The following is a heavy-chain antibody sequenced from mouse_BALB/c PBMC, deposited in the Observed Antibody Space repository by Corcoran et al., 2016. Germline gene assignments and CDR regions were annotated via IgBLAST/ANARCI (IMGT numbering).Heavy chain of an antibody. CDR1: GYTFTHYG. CDR2: INTYTGEP. D-gene: IGHD2-3*01. Sequence: QIQLVQSGPELKKPGETVKISCKASGYTFTHYGMNWVKQAPGKGLKWMGWINTYTGEPTYADDFKGRFAFSLETSASTAYLQINNLKNEDTATYFCARRGYYETAWFAYWGQGTLVTVSA. CDR3: ARRGYYETAWFAY. V-gene: IGHV9-3-1*01. J-gene: IGHJ3*01.